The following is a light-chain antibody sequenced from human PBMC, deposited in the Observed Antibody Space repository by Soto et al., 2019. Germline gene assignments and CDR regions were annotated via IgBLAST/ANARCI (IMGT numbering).Light chain of an antibody. J-gene: IGKJ1*01. CDR1: QSINTS. V-gene: IGKV3-20*01. CDR3: QQYGSSPCT. Sequence: LWTQGPAPLSLSPGERATLSCRASQSINTSLDWYQQKPGQAPRLLIYGASTRATGLPARFSGSGSGTDLTLTISRLEPEDFAAYYCQQYGSSPCTFGQGTKVDIK. CDR2: GAS.